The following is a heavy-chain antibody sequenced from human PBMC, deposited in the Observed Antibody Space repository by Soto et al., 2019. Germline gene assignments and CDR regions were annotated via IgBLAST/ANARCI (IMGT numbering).Heavy chain of an antibody. Sequence: QVQLQESGPGLVKPSETLSLTCTVSGGSISSYYWSWIRQPPGKGLEWIGYIYYSGSTNYNPSLKSRVTKSVYTSKTQSSLKLSAVTAADTAVYYCARRFSGYRYFDYWGQGTLVTVSS. CDR3: ARRFSGYRYFDY. J-gene: IGHJ4*02. D-gene: IGHD5-12*01. CDR1: GGSISSYY. CDR2: IYYSGST. V-gene: IGHV4-59*08.